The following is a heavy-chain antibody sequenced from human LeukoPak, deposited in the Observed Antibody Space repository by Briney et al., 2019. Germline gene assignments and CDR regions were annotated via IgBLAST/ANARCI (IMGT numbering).Heavy chain of an antibody. V-gene: IGHV5-10-1*01. CDR1: GSSFSSYY. CDR2: IDPSDSYT. CDR3: ARHSSRYYPPAS. Sequence: GESLRISCQGSGSSFSSYYITWVRQLPGKGLEWMGKIDPSDSYTNYSPSFQGHVTLSVDKSSSTAYLQWSSLKASDTAMYYCARHSSRYYPPASWGQGTLVTVSS. D-gene: IGHD3-22*01. J-gene: IGHJ4*02.